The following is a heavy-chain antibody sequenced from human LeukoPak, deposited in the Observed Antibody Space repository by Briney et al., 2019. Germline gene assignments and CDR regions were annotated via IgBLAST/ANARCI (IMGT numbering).Heavy chain of an antibody. J-gene: IGHJ6*02. CDR3: ARVGYPYYYYYGMDV. CDR2: INPNSGGT. Sequence: ASVKVSCKASGYTFTGYYMHWVRQAPGQGLEWMGWINPNSGGTNYAQKFQGRVTITADKSTSTAYMELSSLRSEDTAVYYCARVGYPYYYYYGMDVWGQGTTVTVSS. D-gene: IGHD5-12*01. V-gene: IGHV1-2*02. CDR1: GYTFTGYY.